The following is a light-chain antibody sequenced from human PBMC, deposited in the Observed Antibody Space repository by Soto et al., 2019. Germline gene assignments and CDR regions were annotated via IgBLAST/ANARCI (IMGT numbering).Light chain of an antibody. J-gene: IGKJ5*01. CDR3: QQYGSSGT. V-gene: IGKV3-20*01. CDR1: QSVSNNY. CDR2: GAS. Sequence: ETVLTQSPGTQSVSPGERATLSCRASQSVSNNYLAWYQQKPGQAPRLLIYGASNRATGIPDRFSDSGSGTDFTLTISRLEPEDFAVYYCQQYGSSGTFGQGTRLEIK.